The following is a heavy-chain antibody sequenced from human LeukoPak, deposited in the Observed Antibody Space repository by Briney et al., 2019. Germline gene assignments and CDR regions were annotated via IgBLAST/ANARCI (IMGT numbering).Heavy chain of an antibody. CDR3: ARDLAYSRLDY. J-gene: IGHJ4*02. CDR2: ISWNSGSI. V-gene: IGHV3-9*01. CDR1: GFTFDDYA. D-gene: IGHD5-18*01. Sequence: GGSLRLSCAASGFTFDDYAIHWVRQAPGKGLEWVSGISWNSGSIGYADSVKGRFTISRDNAENSLYLQMNSLRVEDTAFYYCARDLAYSRLDYWGQGMLVTVSS.